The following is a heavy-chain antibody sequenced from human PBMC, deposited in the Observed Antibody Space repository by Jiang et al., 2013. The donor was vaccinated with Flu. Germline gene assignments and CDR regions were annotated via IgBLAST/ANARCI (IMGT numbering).Heavy chain of an antibody. V-gene: IGHV1-8*01. Sequence: LEWLGWMNPSSGDTGYAQKLQGRVTMTWDTSMSTAHMELSSLRSEDTAVYYCASYYCGGDCEQFYNYGMDVWGQGTTVTVSS. CDR3: ASYYCGGDCEQFYNYGMDV. CDR2: MNPSSGDT. J-gene: IGHJ6*02. D-gene: IGHD2-21*02.